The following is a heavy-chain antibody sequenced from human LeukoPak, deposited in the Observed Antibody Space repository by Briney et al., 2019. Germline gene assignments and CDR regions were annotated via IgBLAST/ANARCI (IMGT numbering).Heavy chain of an antibody. J-gene: IGHJ5*02. Sequence: GGSLRLSCAASGFTFSDYYMSWIRQAPGKGLEWVSYISSSGSTIYYADSVKGRFTISRDNAKNSLYLQMNSLRAEDTAVYYCARDRHDYGDYNWFDPWGQGTLVTVSS. CDR1: GFTFSDYY. CDR2: ISSSGSTI. V-gene: IGHV3-11*01. CDR3: ARDRHDYGDYNWFDP. D-gene: IGHD4-17*01.